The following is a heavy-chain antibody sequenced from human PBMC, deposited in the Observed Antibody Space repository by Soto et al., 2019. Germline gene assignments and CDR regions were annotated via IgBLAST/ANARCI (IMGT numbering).Heavy chain of an antibody. Sequence: GESLKISCKGSGYSFTSYWIGWVRQMPGKGLEWMGIIYPGDSDTRYSPSFQGQVTISADKSISTAYLQWSSLKASDTAMYYCAREGGYDILTGYRDAFDIWRQGTMVTVSS. J-gene: IGHJ3*02. D-gene: IGHD3-9*01. CDR3: AREGGYDILTGYRDAFDI. CDR2: IYPGDSDT. CDR1: GYSFTSYW. V-gene: IGHV5-51*01.